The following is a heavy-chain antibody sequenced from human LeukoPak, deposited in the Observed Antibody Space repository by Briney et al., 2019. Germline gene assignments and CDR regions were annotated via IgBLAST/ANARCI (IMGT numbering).Heavy chain of an antibody. CDR3: AKDQEELLFWDAFDI. CDR2: ITWNRDKI. J-gene: IGHJ3*02. Sequence: PGGSLRLSCTVSGFTFDDYAMHWVRHTPGKGLEWVSGITWNRDKIGYGDSVKGRFTISRDNSKNTLYLQMNSLRAEDTAVYYCAKDQEELLFWDAFDIWGQGTMVTVSS. V-gene: IGHV3-9*01. CDR1: GFTFDDYA. D-gene: IGHD1-26*01.